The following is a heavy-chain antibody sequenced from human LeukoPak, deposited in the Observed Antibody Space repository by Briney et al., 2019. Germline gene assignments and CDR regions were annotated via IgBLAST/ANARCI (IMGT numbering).Heavy chain of an antibody. D-gene: IGHD1-14*01. J-gene: IGHJ6*03. CDR1: GGSISSGSYY. CDR2: IYYSGST. V-gene: IGHV4-39*01. CDR3: ARLWDHGRARRTNYYYYYYMDV. Sequence: SETLSLTCTVSGGSISSGSYYWGWIRQPPGKGLEWIGSIYYSGSTYYNPSLKSRVTISVDTSKNQFSLKLSSVTAADTAVYYCARLWDHGRARRTNYYYYYYMDVWGKGTTVTISS.